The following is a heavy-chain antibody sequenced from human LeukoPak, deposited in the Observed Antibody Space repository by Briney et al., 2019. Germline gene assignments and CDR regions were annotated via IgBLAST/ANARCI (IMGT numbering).Heavy chain of an antibody. J-gene: IGHJ4*02. CDR3: ARGSLFQADYGDYQAY. CDR2: ISAYNGNT. CDR1: GYTFTSYG. Sequence: GASVKVSCKASGYTFTSYGISWGRQAPGQGLEWMGWISAYNGNTNYAQKLQGRVTMTTDTSTSTAYMELGSLRSDDTAVYYCARGSLFQADYGDYQAYRGQGTLVTVSS. D-gene: IGHD4-17*01. V-gene: IGHV1-18*01.